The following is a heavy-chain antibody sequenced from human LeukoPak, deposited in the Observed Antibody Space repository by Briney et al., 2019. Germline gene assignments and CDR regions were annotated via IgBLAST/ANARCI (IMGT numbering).Heavy chain of an antibody. V-gene: IGHV1-46*01. CDR2: INPSGGST. CDR3: ARDSDYYDSSGLLLKTPADY. J-gene: IGHJ4*02. CDR1: GYTFTSYY. D-gene: IGHD3-22*01. Sequence: ASVKVSCKASGYTFTSYYMHWVRQAPGQGLEWMGIINPSGGSTSYAQKFQGRVTMTRDTSTSTVYMELSSLRSEDTAVYYCARDSDYYDSSGLLLKTPADYWGQGTLVTVSS.